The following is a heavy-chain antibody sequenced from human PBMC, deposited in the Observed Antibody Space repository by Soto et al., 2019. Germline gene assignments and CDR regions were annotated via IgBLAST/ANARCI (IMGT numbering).Heavy chain of an antibody. V-gene: IGHV5-51*01. J-gene: IGHJ1*01. CDR1: GDSFTGFW. D-gene: IGHD6-19*01. CDR3: ARQHPLDSRVWFT. CDR2: IYPRDSDT. Sequence: GESLKISCKVSGDSFTGFWIGWVRQMPGKGLEWLGSIYPRDSDTRYSPSFQGQVTISADKSLSTAYLQWNSLQASDTAIYYCARQHPLDSRVWFTWGQGTLVTVAS.